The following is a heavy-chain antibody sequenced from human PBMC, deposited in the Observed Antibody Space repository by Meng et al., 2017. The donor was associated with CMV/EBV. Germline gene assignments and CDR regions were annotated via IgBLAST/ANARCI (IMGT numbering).Heavy chain of an antibody. CDR2: INHSGST. V-gene: IGHV4-34*01. D-gene: IGHD6-13*01. CDR3: ARGGIAAAGPFDY. J-gene: IGHJ4*02. Sequence: GAGLLNPSETRSLTWPVIGRSFSGYNWSGNRQPPGKGLELIGEINHSGSTNYNPSLKRRVTISVDTSKNQFSLKLSSVTAADTAVYYCARGGIAAAGPFDYWGQGTLVTVSS. CDR1: GRSFSGYN.